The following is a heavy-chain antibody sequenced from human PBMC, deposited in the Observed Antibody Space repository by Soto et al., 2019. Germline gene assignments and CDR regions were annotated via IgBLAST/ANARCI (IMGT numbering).Heavy chain of an antibody. CDR3: TPDSYIPIVIVRFDY. CDR1: GFTFSNAW. J-gene: IGHJ4*01. CDR2: IKSKTDVGTT. Sequence: EVQLVESGGDLVKPGGSLRLSCAASGFTFSNAWINWVRQAPGKGLEWVGRIKSKTDVGTTDFAAPVKGRFAISRENSKNMVYLQMNSLKTEDTAVYYCTPDSYIPIVIVRFDYWGHGTLVTVSS. D-gene: IGHD3-22*01. V-gene: IGHV3-15*07.